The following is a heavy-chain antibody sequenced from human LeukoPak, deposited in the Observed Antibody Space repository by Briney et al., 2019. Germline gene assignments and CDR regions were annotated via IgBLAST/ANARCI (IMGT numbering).Heavy chain of an antibody. CDR1: GFTFDNYG. Sequence: GGSLRLSCAASGFTFDNYGMTWVRQAPGKGLEWVCGINWNGGRTGYADSVQGRFAISRDNAKNSLYLQMNSLRAEDTALYYCARAPGDTVYYFDYWGQGTLVTVSS. V-gene: IGHV3-20*04. CDR2: INWNGGRT. J-gene: IGHJ4*02. CDR3: ARAPGDTVYYFDY. D-gene: IGHD5/OR15-5a*01.